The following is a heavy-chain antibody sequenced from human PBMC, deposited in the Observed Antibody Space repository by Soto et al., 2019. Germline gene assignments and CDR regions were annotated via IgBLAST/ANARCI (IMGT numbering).Heavy chain of an antibody. CDR2: IYYSGST. CDR3: ARGLLRYDILTGYYIPPPDY. D-gene: IGHD3-9*01. Sequence: SETLSLTCTVSGGSISSYYWSWIRQPPGKGLEWIGYIYYSGSTNYNPSLKSRVTISVDTSKNQFSLKLSSVTAADTAVYYCARGLLRYDILTGYYIPPPDYWGQGTLVTVS. V-gene: IGHV4-59*01. J-gene: IGHJ4*02. CDR1: GGSISSYY.